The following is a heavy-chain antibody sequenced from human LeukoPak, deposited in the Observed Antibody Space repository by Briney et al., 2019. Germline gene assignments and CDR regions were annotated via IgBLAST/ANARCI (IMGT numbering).Heavy chain of an antibody. CDR2: IYYSGST. J-gene: IGHJ3*02. Sequence: SETLSLTCAVSGGSISSYYWSWIRQPPGKGLEWIGYIYYSGSTNYNPSLKSRVTISVDTSKNQFSLKLSSVTAADTAVYYCARVGYGDYSAFDIWGQGTMVTVSS. D-gene: IGHD4-17*01. V-gene: IGHV4-59*01. CDR3: ARVGYGDYSAFDI. CDR1: GGSISSYY.